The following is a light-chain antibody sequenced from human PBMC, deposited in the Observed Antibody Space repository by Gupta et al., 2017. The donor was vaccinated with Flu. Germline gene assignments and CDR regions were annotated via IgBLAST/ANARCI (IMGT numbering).Light chain of an antibody. CDR1: SSNIGTNS. V-gene: IGLV1-44*01. J-gene: IGLJ2*01. CDR3: ATWDGSLNGVV. Sequence: QSVLIQPPSASGTPGQRVTISCSGSSSNIGTNSVHWYQQIPGTAPRHLIYTNSRRPPGVPDRFSASKSGTSASLTISELQSEDEAEYYCATWDGSLNGVVFGGGTKLTVV. CDR2: TNS.